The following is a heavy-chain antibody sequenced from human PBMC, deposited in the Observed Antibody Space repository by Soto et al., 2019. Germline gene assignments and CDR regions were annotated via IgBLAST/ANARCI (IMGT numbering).Heavy chain of an antibody. CDR2: IYYSGST. Sequence: SETLSLTCTVSGGSISSYYWSWIRQTPGKGLEWIGYIYYSGSTNYNPSLKSRVTISVDTSKNQFSLKLSSVTAADTAVYYCARFDVDTAMGGGYYFDYWGQGTLVTVSS. CDR3: ARFDVDTAMGGGYYFDY. D-gene: IGHD5-18*01. J-gene: IGHJ4*02. CDR1: GGSISSYY. V-gene: IGHV4-59*08.